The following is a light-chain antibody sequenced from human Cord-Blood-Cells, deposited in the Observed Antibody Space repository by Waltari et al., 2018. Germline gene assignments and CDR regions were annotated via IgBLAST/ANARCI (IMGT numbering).Light chain of an antibody. CDR3: QQYDNLPPYT. J-gene: IGKJ2*01. Sequence: IQMPQPHSHLSASVGARVTITCQASQDISNYLNWYQQKPGKAPKLLIYDASNLETGVPSRFSGSGSGTDFTFTISSLQPEDIATYYCQQYDNLPPYTFGQGTKLEIK. CDR2: DAS. V-gene: IGKV1-33*01. CDR1: QDISNY.